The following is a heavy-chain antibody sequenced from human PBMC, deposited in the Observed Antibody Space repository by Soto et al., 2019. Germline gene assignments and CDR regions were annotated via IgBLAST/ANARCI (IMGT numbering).Heavy chain of an antibody. CDR1: GYTLTSLS. V-gene: IGHV1-24*01. CDR2: FDPEDGET. D-gene: IGHD6-19*01. CDR3: ATEGGSGYDY. J-gene: IGHJ4*02. Sequence: SVNVSCQVSGYTLTSLSMHLLRQAPGKGLEWMVGFDPEDGETIYAQKFQGRVTMTEDTSTDTAYMELSSLRSEDTAVYYCATEGGSGYDYWGQGTLVTGSS.